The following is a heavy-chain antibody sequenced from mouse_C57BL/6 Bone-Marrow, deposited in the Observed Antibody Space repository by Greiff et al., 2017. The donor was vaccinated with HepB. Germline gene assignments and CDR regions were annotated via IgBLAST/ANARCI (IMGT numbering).Heavy chain of an antibody. V-gene: IGHV1-64*01. CDR2: IHPNSGST. Sequence: QVQLQQPGAELVKPGASVKLSCKASGYTFTSYWMHWVKQRPGQGLEWIGMIHPNSGSTNYNEKFKSKATLTVDKSSSTAYMQLSSLTSEDSAVYYCGRSWYGGYYAGYWGQGTTLTVSS. CDR1: GYTFTSYW. CDR3: GRSWYGGYYAGY. D-gene: IGHD2-3*01. J-gene: IGHJ2*01.